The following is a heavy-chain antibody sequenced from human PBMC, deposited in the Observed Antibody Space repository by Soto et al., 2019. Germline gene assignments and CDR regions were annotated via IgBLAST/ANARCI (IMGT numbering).Heavy chain of an antibody. V-gene: IGHV3-23*01. D-gene: IGHD6-13*01. Sequence: GGSLRLSCAASGFTFSSYAMSWVRQAPGKGLEWVSAISSSGGSTYYADSVKGRFTISRDNSKNTLYLQMNSLRAEDTAVYYCAKDKGAAARYYYYGMDVWGQGTTVTVSS. CDR1: GFTFSSYA. CDR3: AKDKGAAARYYYYGMDV. J-gene: IGHJ6*02. CDR2: ISSSGGST.